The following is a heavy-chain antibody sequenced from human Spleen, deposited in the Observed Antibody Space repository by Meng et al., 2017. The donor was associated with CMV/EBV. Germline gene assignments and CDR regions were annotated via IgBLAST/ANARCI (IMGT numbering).Heavy chain of an antibody. Sequence: GGSLRLSCAASGFTFSSYSMNWVRQAPGKGLEWVSSISSSSSYIYYADSVEGRFTISRDNAKNSLYLQVNSLRAEDTAVYYCARAKNRDGYNYAAVGSYFDSWGQGTLVTVSS. CDR1: GFTFSSYS. V-gene: IGHV3-21*01. CDR3: ARAKNRDGYNYAAVGSYFDS. CDR2: ISSSSSYI. J-gene: IGHJ4*02. D-gene: IGHD5-24*01.